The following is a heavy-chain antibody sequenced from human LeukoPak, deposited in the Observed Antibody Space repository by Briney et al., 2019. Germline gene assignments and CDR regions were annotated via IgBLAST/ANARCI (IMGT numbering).Heavy chain of an antibody. V-gene: IGHV3-23*01. CDR3: AKDADSSGWCDY. D-gene: IGHD6-19*01. J-gene: IGHJ4*02. CDR1: GFTFSSYD. CDR2: ISGSGGST. Sequence: ARGSLRLSCAASGFTFSSYDMSWVRQAPGKGLEWVSSISGSGGSTYYADSVKGRFTISRDNSKNTLYLQVNSLRAEDTAVYYCAKDADSSGWCDYWGQGTLVTVSS.